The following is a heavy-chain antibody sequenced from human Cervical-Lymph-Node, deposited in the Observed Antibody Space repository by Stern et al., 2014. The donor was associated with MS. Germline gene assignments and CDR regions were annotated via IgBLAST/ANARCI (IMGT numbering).Heavy chain of an antibody. V-gene: IGHV3-33*01. D-gene: IGHD6-19*01. CDR1: GFTLSIYV. J-gene: IGHJ4*02. Sequence: VQLVESGGGVVQPGRSLRLSCAASGFTLSIYVMHWVRQAPGKGLEWVALVWVDGTEEYYADSVKGRFTISRDNSRNTLFLQMSSLRVEDTAVYYCARVPTSSGWSAVGGFDYWGQGTLVTVSS. CDR3: ARVPTSSGWSAVGGFDY. CDR2: VWVDGTEE.